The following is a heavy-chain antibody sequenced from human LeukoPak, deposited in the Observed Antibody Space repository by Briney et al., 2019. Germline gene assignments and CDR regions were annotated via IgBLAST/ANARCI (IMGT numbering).Heavy chain of an antibody. CDR3: ARDTTLVLLWFGELSEPFDY. J-gene: IGHJ4*02. D-gene: IGHD3-10*01. CDR1: GYTFTGYY. CDR2: INPNSGGT. Sequence: ASVKVSCKASGYTFTGYYMRWVRQAPGQGLEWMGWINPNSGGTNYAPKFQGRVTMTRDTSISTAYIELSRLRSDDTAVYCCARDTTLVLLWFGELSEPFDYWSQGTLVTVSS. V-gene: IGHV1-2*02.